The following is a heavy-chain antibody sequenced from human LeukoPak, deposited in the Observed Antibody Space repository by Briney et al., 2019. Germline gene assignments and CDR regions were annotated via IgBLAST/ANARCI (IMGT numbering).Heavy chain of an antibody. CDR3: ARDLGSSSPNAY. Sequence: GGSLRLSCAASGFTFSSYSMNWVRQAPGKGLEWVSSISSSSSYIYYADSVKGRFTISRDNAKNSLYLQMNSLRAEDTAVYYCARDLGSSSPNAYWGQRTLVTVSS. D-gene: IGHD6-13*01. V-gene: IGHV3-21*04. CDR1: GFTFSSYS. CDR2: ISSSSSYI. J-gene: IGHJ4*02.